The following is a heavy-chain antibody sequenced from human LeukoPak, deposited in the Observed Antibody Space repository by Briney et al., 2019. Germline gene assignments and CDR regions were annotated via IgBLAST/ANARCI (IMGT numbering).Heavy chain of an antibody. CDR1: GGTFSSYA. J-gene: IGHJ5*02. D-gene: IGHD6-13*01. Sequence: ASVKVSCKASGGTFSSYAISWVRQAPGQGLEWMGIINPSGGSASYAQKFQGRVTMTRDTSTSTVYMELSSLRSEDTAVYYCARDPRGVKQQLSQPWGQGTLVTVSS. V-gene: IGHV1-46*01. CDR3: ARDPRGVKQQLSQP. CDR2: INPSGGSA.